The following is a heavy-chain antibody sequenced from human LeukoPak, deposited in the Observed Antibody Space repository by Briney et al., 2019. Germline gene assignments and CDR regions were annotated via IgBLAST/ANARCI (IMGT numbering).Heavy chain of an antibody. CDR2: ISGSGGST. Sequence: GGSLRLSCAASGFTFNSCAMSWVRQAPGKGLEWVSAISGSGGSTYYADSVKGRFTISRDNSKNTLYLQMNSLRAEDTAVYYCAKCYYDSSGYYFGAFDIWGQGTMVTVSS. D-gene: IGHD3-22*01. J-gene: IGHJ3*02. CDR1: GFTFNSCA. CDR3: AKCYYDSSGYYFGAFDI. V-gene: IGHV3-23*01.